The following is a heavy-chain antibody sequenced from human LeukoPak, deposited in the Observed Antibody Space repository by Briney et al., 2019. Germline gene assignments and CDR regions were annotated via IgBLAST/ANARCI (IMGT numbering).Heavy chain of an antibody. J-gene: IGHJ6*02. CDR1: GGSISSSSYY. CDR2: IYYSGST. D-gene: IGHD6-19*01. CDR3: ASSQVHIAVAGIYYYYYGMDV. Sequence: SETLSLTCTVSGGSISSSSYYWGWIRQPPGKGLEWIGYIYYSGSTNYNPSLKSRVTISVDTSKNQFSLKLSSVTAADTAVYYCASSQVHIAVAGIYYYYYGMDVWGQGTTVTVSS. V-gene: IGHV4-61*05.